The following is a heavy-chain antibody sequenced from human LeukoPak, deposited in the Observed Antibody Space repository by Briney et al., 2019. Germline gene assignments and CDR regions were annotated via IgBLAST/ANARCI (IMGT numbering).Heavy chain of an antibody. V-gene: IGHV4-39*01. J-gene: IGHJ5*02. Sequence: SETLSLTCTVSGGSISSSSYSWGWIRQPPGKGLEWIGSIYYSGSTYYNPSLKSRVTISVDTSKNQFSLKLSSVTAADTAVYYCARSTIVGASRYWFDPWGQGTLVTVSS. CDR3: ARSTIVGASRYWFDP. CDR1: GGSISSSSYS. CDR2: IYYSGST. D-gene: IGHD1-26*01.